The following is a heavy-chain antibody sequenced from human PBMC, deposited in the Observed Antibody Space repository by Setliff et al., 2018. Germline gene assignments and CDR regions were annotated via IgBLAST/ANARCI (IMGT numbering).Heavy chain of an antibody. V-gene: IGHV1-69*05. J-gene: IGHJ4*02. D-gene: IGHD3-22*01. CDR2: IIPFFRTA. Sequence: SVKVSCKASGGTFSNYAVNWVRQAPGQGLEWMGGIIPFFRTANYAQNFQDRVTITTDKTTSTAFMELSSLRSEDTAVYFCARGQGHYYDSSGCLDYWGQGTLVTV. CDR3: ARGQGHYYDSSGCLDY. CDR1: GGTFSNYA.